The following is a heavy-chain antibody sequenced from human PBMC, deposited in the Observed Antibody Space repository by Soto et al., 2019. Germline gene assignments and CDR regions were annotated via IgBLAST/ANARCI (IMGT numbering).Heavy chain of an antibody. D-gene: IGHD3-22*01. CDR3: ASYSYDSSGYYYWFDP. J-gene: IGHJ5*02. V-gene: IGHV4-30-4*01. CDR1: GGSISSGDYY. Sequence: NPSETLSLTRTVSGGSISSGDYYWSWIRQPPGKGLEWIGYIYYSGSTYYNPSLKSRVTISVDTSKNQFSLKLSSVTAADTAVYYCASYSYDSSGYYYWFDPWGQGTLVTVSS. CDR2: IYYSGST.